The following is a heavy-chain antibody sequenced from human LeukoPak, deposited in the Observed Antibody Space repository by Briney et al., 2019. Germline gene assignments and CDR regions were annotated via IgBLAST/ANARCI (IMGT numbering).Heavy chain of an antibody. Sequence: GGSLRLSCADSGFTFSGYAMSWVRQAPGKGLEWVSAISGSGSYTFCADSVKGRFTISRDNSKNTLSVQMNSLRAEDTAVYYCAKALTGWGAYDYWGQGALVTVSS. V-gene: IGHV3-23*01. CDR1: GFTFSGYA. CDR2: ISGSGSYT. CDR3: AKALTGWGAYDY. D-gene: IGHD3-9*01. J-gene: IGHJ4*02.